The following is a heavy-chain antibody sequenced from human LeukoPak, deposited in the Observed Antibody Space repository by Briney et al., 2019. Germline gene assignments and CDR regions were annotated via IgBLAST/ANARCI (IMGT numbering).Heavy chain of an antibody. Sequence: SETLSLTCAVYGGSFSGYYWSWIRQPPGKGLEWIGEINHSGSTNYNPSLKSRVTISVDTSKNQFSLKLSSVTAADTAVYYCASRYSGSYRPDWYFDLWGRGTLVTVSS. CDR3: ASRYSGSYRPDWYFDL. V-gene: IGHV4-34*01. CDR2: INHSGST. D-gene: IGHD1-26*01. CDR1: GGSFSGYY. J-gene: IGHJ2*01.